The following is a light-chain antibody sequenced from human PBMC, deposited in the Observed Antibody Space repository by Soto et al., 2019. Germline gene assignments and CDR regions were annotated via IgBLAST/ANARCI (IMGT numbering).Light chain of an antibody. CDR3: QQYGRAPPFT. CDR2: GAS. V-gene: IGKV3-20*01. J-gene: IGKJ2*01. Sequence: DIVLTQSQGTLSLSPGERATLSCRASQTVSSRYLAWYQQKPGQAPRPLMYGASNRSTGIPDRFSGSGSGTDFPLTISRLEPEDFAVYFCQQYGRAPPFTFGQATKVEIK. CDR1: QTVSSRY.